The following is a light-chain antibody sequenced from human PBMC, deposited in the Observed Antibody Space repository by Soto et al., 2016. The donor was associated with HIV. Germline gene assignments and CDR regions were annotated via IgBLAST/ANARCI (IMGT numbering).Light chain of an antibody. CDR3: QVWDIKDYI. CDR1: KLGDKD. Sequence: SYELTQPPSVSVSPGQTATITCSGDKLGDKDTSWYQQKPGQSPLLIIYQDNKRPSGIPERFSGSNSWGTATLTITGTQAMDEGDYYCQVWDIKDYIFGPGTKVTVL. J-gene: IGLJ1*01. CDR2: QDN. V-gene: IGLV3-1*01.